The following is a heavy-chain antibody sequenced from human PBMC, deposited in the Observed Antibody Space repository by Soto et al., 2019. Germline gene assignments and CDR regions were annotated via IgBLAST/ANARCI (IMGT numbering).Heavy chain of an antibody. J-gene: IGHJ4*02. CDR2: MSGSGGST. CDR3: WKNNLFGSGTKDY. CDR1: GFTFSRYA. Sequence: EVQLLDSGGGLVQPGGSLRLSCAASGFTFSRYAMSWVRQAPGKGLEWVSAMSGSGGSTYYADSVKGRFTISRDNSKNTLYLQKKSLRAEDTAVYYCWKNNLFGSGTKDYWGPGTLVTVSS. D-gene: IGHD3-10*01. V-gene: IGHV3-23*01.